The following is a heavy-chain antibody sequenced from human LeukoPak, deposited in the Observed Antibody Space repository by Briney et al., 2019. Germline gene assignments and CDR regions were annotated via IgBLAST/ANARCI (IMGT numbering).Heavy chain of an antibody. CDR1: GYTFTGYY. Sequence: ASVKVSCKASGYTFTGYYMHWVRQAPGQGLEWMGWINPNSGGTNYAQKFQGRVTMTRDTSISTAYMELSRLRSDDTAVYYCARAPRVVIQYNRFDPWGQGTLVTVSS. CDR3: ARAPRVVIQYNRFDP. V-gene: IGHV1-2*02. CDR2: INPNSGGT. J-gene: IGHJ5*02. D-gene: IGHD3-3*01.